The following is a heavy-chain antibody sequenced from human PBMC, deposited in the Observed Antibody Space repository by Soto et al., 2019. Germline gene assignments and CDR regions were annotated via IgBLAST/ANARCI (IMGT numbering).Heavy chain of an antibody. CDR3: VRSSGWTGDY. J-gene: IGHJ4*02. V-gene: IGHV3-7*04. Sequence: EVQLVESGGGLVQPGGSLRLSCVASGFTFSDYWMNWVRQGPGKGLEWVANIEQDGSEVNYVDSVKGRFTISRDNAKNSLHLEMNILRAEDTAMYYCVRSSGWTGDYWGQGILVTVSS. D-gene: IGHD3-10*01. CDR2: IEQDGSEV. CDR1: GFTFSDYW.